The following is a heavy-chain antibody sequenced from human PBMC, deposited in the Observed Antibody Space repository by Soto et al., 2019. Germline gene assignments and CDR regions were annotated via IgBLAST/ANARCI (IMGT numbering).Heavy chain of an antibody. Sequence: QVQLMQSGAEVKKPGSSVKVSCKASGDTFNSYAVNWVRQAPGQGLEWMGGIIPIFGAANYAQKFQGRVTITADESTSTVYMELRSLRSDDTAVFYCARELRITPAGPRPYDSWGQGTLVTVSS. CDR1: GDTFNSYA. D-gene: IGHD6-13*01. CDR2: IIPIFGAA. J-gene: IGHJ4*02. CDR3: ARELRITPAGPRPYDS. V-gene: IGHV1-69*12.